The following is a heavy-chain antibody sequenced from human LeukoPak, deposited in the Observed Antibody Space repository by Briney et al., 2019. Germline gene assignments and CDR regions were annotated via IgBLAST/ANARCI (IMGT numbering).Heavy chain of an antibody. CDR1: GYTFTSYG. CDR3: ARDGRYDSSGYPRY. D-gene: IGHD3-22*01. V-gene: IGHV1-18*01. J-gene: IGHJ4*02. CDR2: ISAYNGNT. Sequence: RASVTLSCNASGYTFTSYGISWVRQPPGQGLEWMGWISAYNGNTNYAHKIQGRVTMTTDTSTSTAYMELRSLRSDDTAVYYCARDGRYDSSGYPRYWNQGTLVTVSS.